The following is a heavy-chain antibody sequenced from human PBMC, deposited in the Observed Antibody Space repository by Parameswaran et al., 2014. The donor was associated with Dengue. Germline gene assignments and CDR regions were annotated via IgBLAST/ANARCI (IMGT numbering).Heavy chain of an antibody. V-gene: IGHV3-30-3*01. J-gene: IGHJ4*02. D-gene: IGHD6-19*01. CDR2: ISYDGSNK. CDR3: ARDLVAVAGGGAFDY. Sequence: WIRQPPGKGLEWVAVISYDGSNKYYADSVKGRFTISRDNSKNTLYLQMNSLRAEDTAVYYCARDLVAVAGGGAFDYWGQGTLVTVSS.